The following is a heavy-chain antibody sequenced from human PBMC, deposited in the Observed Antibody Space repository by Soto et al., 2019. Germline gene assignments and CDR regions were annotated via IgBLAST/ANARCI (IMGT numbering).Heavy chain of an antibody. J-gene: IGHJ4*02. CDR2: ISGSGGSA. V-gene: IGHV3-23*01. Sequence: GGSLRLSCAASGFTFSSYAMSWVRQAPGEGLEWVSTISGSGGSAYYADSVKGRFTISRDISKNTLHLQMNSLRAEDRAVYYCAKALFSTGGCFDYWGQGTLGTVSS. CDR3: AKALFSTGGCFDY. CDR1: GFTFSSYA. D-gene: IGHD6-25*01.